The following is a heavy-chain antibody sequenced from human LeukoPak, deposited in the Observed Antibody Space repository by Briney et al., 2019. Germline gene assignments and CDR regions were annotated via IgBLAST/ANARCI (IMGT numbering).Heavy chain of an antibody. Sequence: SGPTLVNPTQTLTLICTFSGFSLSTSGLCVSWIRQPPGKGLEWLALIDWDDDKYYSTSLKTRLTISKDTSKNQVVLTMTNMDPVDTATYYCARIRRDYDSSGYYYLTDYWGQGTLVTVSS. CDR1: GFSLSTSGLC. V-gene: IGHV2-70*01. D-gene: IGHD3-22*01. CDR2: IDWDDDK. CDR3: ARIRRDYDSSGYYYLTDY. J-gene: IGHJ4*02.